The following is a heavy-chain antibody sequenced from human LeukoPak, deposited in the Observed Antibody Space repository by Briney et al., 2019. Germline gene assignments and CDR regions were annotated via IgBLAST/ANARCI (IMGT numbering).Heavy chain of an antibody. Sequence: PSETLSLTCTVSGGSISSYYWSWIRQPPRKGLEWIGYIYYSGSTNYNPSLKSRVTISVDTSKNQFSLKLSSVTAADTAVYYCARDRGSGSLAFYYYYMDVWGKGTTVTVSS. V-gene: IGHV4-59*01. CDR2: IYYSGST. CDR3: ARDRGSGSLAFYYYYMDV. CDR1: GGSISSYY. D-gene: IGHD1-26*01. J-gene: IGHJ6*03.